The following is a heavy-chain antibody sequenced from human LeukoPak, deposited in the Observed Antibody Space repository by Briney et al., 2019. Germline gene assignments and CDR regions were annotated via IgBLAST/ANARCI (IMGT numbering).Heavy chain of an antibody. CDR2: IYYSGST. D-gene: IGHD7-27*01. CDR1: GDSVSNYY. V-gene: IGHV4-59*02. CDR3: ARGINWVDY. J-gene: IGHJ4*02. Sequence: SETLSLTCTVSGDSVSNYYWSWIRQPPGKGLEWIGYIYYSGSTNYNPSLKSRVTISVDTSKNQFSLKLSSVTAADTAVYYCARGINWVDYWGQGTLVTVSS.